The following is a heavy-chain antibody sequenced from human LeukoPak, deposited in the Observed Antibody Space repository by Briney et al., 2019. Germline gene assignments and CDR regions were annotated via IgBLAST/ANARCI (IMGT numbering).Heavy chain of an antibody. CDR1: GGSISSDY. Sequence: KASETLSLTCTVSGGSISSDYWSWIRQPPGKGLEWIGYIYYSGSTNYNPSLKSRVTISVDTSKNQFSLKLSSVTAADTAVYYCARGPLRHYYGSWDDAFDIWGQGTMVTVSS. D-gene: IGHD3-10*01. CDR3: ARGPLRHYYGSWDDAFDI. V-gene: IGHV4-59*01. CDR2: IYYSGST. J-gene: IGHJ3*02.